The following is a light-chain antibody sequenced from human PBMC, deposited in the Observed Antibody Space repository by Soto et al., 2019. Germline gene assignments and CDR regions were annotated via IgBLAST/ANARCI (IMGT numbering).Light chain of an antibody. CDR2: DVS. V-gene: IGLV2-11*01. CDR1: SSDVGGYKY. Sequence: QSALTQPRSVSGSPGQSVTISCTGTSSDVGGYKYVSWYQQYPGKAPKLMIYDVSKRPSGVPDRFSGSKSGNRASLTISGLQAEDEADYYCCSYAGSYTFEFGGGTKVTVL. CDR3: CSYAGSYTFE. J-gene: IGLJ3*02.